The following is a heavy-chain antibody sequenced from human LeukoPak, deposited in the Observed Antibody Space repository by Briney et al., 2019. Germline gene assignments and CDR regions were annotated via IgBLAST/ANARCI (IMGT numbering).Heavy chain of an antibody. J-gene: IGHJ4*02. D-gene: IGHD3-9*01. Sequence: LGGSLEISFKGSGYHFTSYWNGRVRPVPGKGLGGMGIFYPGDSETIFSPPFQGQVTISADKSISTAYLQWSSLKASDTAMYYCARGKKYYDILTGYYLGGLYFDYWGQGTLVTVSS. V-gene: IGHV5-51*01. CDR3: ARGKKYYDILTGYYLGGLYFDY. CDR2: FYPGDSET. CDR1: GYHFTSYW.